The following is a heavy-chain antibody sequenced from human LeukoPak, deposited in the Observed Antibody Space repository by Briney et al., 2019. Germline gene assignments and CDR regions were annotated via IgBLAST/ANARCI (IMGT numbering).Heavy chain of an antibody. CDR1: GFTFSAYW. CDR2: IKQDGSEK. D-gene: IGHD4-23*01. CDR3: ARPWSDYGGILNFDY. V-gene: IGHV3-7*03. J-gene: IGHJ4*02. Sequence: GGSLRLFCAASGFTFSAYWMNWVRQAPGKGLEWVANIKQDGSEKYYVDSVKGRFTISRDNAKNSLYLQMNSLRSDDTAVYYCARPWSDYGGILNFDYWGQGTLVTVSS.